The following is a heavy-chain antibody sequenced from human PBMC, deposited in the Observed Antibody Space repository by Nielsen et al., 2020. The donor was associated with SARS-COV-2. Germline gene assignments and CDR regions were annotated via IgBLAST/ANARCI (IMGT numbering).Heavy chain of an antibody. CDR3: ASALGA. V-gene: IGHV3-30*03. CDR2: ISYEGSIK. Sequence: GGSLRLSCAASGFNFNNYGMHWVRQAPGKGLEWVAVISYEGSIKNYADSVRGRFTISRDNAKNSLYLQMNSLRAEDTALYHCASALGAWGQGTLVTVSS. CDR1: GFNFNNYG. J-gene: IGHJ5*02.